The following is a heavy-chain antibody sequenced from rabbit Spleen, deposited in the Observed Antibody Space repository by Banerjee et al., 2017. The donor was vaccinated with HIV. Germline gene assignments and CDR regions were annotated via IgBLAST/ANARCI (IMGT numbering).Heavy chain of an antibody. V-gene: IGHV1S45*01. CDR1: GFSFSNKAV. CDR3: AGGSATMTMVITGYYFNL. Sequence: QEQLVESGGGLVKPEGSLKLSCTASGFSFSNKAVMCWVRQAPGKGLEWIACINAVTGKAVYASWAKGRFTFSKTSSTTVTLQMTSLTVADTATYFCAGGSATMTMVITGYYFNLWGQGTLVTVS. J-gene: IGHJ4*01. CDR2: INAVTGKA. D-gene: IGHD2-1*01.